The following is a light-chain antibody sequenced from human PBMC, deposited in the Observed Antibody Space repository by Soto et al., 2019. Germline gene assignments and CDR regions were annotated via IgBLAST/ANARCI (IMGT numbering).Light chain of an antibody. J-gene: IGKJ1*01. Sequence: EIVVTKSPGTLSSAPGERATLSCRASESGSSNYLAWYQQRSGQAPRLLIYAASNRARCIPARYGGSGSGPDFTLTVSSLEHEEFALYSCPQYGIAPWTFDHGTKV. CDR3: PQYGIAPWT. V-gene: IGKV3-20*01. CDR2: AAS. CDR1: ESGSSNY.